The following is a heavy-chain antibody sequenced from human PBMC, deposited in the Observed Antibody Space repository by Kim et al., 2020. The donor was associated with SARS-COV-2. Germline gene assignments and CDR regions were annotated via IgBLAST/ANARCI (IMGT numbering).Heavy chain of an antibody. V-gene: IGHV3-11*05. CDR2: T. D-gene: IGHD5-18*01. Sequence: TNYADSVKGRFTISRDNAKNSLYLQMNSLRAEDTAVYYCARDQGFGYSTIWGQGTMVTVSS. J-gene: IGHJ3*02. CDR3: ARDQGFGYSTI.